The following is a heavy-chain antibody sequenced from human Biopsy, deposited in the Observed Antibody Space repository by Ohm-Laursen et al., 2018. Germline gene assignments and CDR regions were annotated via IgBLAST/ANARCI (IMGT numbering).Heavy chain of an antibody. Sequence: ASVNVSCKASGDTFTTSAISWVRQVPGQGLDWMGRIIPILGTVDYGQNFQGRVSIRADTSTTFLELTSLRYDGTAVYYCASGDIGGIGLDVWGLGTTVTVSS. J-gene: IGHJ6*02. CDR1: GDTFTTSA. CDR3: ASGDIGGIGLDV. D-gene: IGHD3-10*01. CDR2: IIPILGTV. V-gene: IGHV1-69*04.